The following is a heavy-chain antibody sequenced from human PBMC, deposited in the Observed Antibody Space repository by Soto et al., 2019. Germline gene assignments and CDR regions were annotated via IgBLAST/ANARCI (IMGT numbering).Heavy chain of an antibody. J-gene: IGHJ4*02. D-gene: IGHD4-17*01. CDR1: GFTFSSYS. CDR3: ARGLDSGDYGEDYYFDS. CDR2: ISSSSSYI. V-gene: IGHV3-21*01. Sequence: EVQLVESGGGLVKPGGSLRLSCAASGFTFSSYSMNWVRQAPGKGLEWVSSISSSSSYIYYADSVKGRFTISRDNAKNSLYVQMNSLRAEDTAVYYCARGLDSGDYGEDYYFDSWGQGTLVTVSS.